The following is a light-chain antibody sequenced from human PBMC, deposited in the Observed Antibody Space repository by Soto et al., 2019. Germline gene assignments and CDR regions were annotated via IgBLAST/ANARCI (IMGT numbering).Light chain of an antibody. CDR2: EVS. CDR3: SSYTTSTSFIL. J-gene: IGLJ2*01. V-gene: IGLV2-14*01. Sequence: QSALTQPASVSGSPGQSITISCTGTSSDIGNYDFVSWYQQVPGTAPKAMIYEVSSRPSGVSNRFSGSKSGNTASLTISGLQPEDEAYYYCSSYTTSTSFILFGVGTKLTVL. CDR1: SSDIGNYDF.